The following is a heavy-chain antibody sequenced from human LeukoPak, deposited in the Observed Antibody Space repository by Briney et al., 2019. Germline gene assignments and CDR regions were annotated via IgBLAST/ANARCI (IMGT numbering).Heavy chain of an antibody. D-gene: IGHD2-15*01. V-gene: IGHV3-21*01. CDR3: ARDPSPYCSGGSCYTYYMDV. CDR2: ISSSSSYI. Sequence: PGGSLRLSCAASGFTFNTYTMNWVRQAPGKGLEWVSSISSSSSYIYYADSVKGRFTISRDNAKNSLYLQMNSLRAEDTAVYYCARDPSPYCSGGSCYTYYMDVWGKGTTVTVSS. J-gene: IGHJ6*03. CDR1: GFTFNTYT.